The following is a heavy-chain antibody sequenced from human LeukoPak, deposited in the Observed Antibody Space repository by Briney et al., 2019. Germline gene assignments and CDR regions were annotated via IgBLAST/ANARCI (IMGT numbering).Heavy chain of an antibody. CDR3: ATWATYYDSSGYDY. CDR1: GYTLTELS. CDR2: FDPEDGET. V-gene: IGHV1-24*01. Sequence: ASVKVSCKVSGYTLTELSMHWVRQAPGKGLEWMGGFDPEDGETIYAQKFQGRVTMTEDTSTDTAYMELSSLRSEDTAVYYCATWATYYDSSGYDYWGQGTLVTVSS. J-gene: IGHJ4*02. D-gene: IGHD3-22*01.